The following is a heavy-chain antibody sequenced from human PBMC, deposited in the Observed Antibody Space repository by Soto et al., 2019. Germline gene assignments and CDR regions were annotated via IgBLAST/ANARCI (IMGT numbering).Heavy chain of an antibody. J-gene: IGHJ4*02. CDR1: GGTFSSYA. Sequence: SVKVSCKASGGTFSSYAISWVRQAPGQGLEWMGGIIPIFGTANYAQKFQGRVTITADESTSTAYMELSSLRSEDTAVYYCARALNDYASTGYFDYWGQGTLVTVSS. D-gene: IGHD4-17*01. V-gene: IGHV1-69*13. CDR3: ARALNDYASTGYFDY. CDR2: IIPIFGTA.